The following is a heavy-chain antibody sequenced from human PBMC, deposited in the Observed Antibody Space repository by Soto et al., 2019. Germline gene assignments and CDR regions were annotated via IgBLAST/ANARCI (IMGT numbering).Heavy chain of an antibody. D-gene: IGHD6-6*01. CDR2: ISWNSGSI. V-gene: IGHV3-9*01. Sequence: GGSLRLSCAASGFTFDDYAMHWVRQAPGKGLEWVSGISWNSGSIGYADSVKGRFTISRDNAKNSLYLQMNSLRAEDTALYYCAKDQKEYSSSSYFDLWGRGTLVTASS. J-gene: IGHJ2*01. CDR3: AKDQKEYSSSSYFDL. CDR1: GFTFDDYA.